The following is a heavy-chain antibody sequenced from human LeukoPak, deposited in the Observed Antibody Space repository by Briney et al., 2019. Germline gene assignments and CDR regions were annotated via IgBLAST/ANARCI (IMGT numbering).Heavy chain of an antibody. D-gene: IGHD3-9*01. CDR1: GYTFTGYY. J-gene: IGHJ4*02. CDR2: INPNSGGT. CDR3: ARDEEDYDILTGYSY. V-gene: IGHV1-2*02. Sequence: ASVKVSCKASGYTFTGYYMHWVRQAPGQGLEWMGWINPNSGGTNYAQKFQGRVTMTRDTSISTAYMELSRLRSDDTAVYYCARDEEDYDILTGYSYWGQGTLVTVSS.